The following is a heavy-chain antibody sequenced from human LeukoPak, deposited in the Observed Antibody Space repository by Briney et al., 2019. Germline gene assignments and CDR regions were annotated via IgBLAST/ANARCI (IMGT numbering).Heavy chain of an antibody. CDR1: GGSISSYY. CDR2: IYYSGST. D-gene: IGHD4-17*01. J-gene: IGHJ4*02. Sequence: SETLSLTCTVSGGSISSYYWSWIRQPPGKGLEWIGYIYYSGSTNYNPSLKSRVTISVDTSKNQFSLKLSSVTAADTAVYYCARPENGDYFDYWGQGTLVTVSS. CDR3: ARPENGDYFDY. V-gene: IGHV4-59*08.